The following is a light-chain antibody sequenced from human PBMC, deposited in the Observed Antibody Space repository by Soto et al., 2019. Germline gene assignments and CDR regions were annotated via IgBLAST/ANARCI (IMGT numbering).Light chain of an antibody. CDR2: GTS. Sequence: EIVMTQSTATLSVSPGERATLSCRASHSVSSNLAWYQQKPGQAPRLLIFGTSTRATVIPARFSGSGSGTKLTLTISIMKSEYFAVYYCQQYNNWPPSFGPGTKVDIK. J-gene: IGKJ3*01. CDR1: HSVSSN. CDR3: QQYNNWPPS. V-gene: IGKV3-15*01.